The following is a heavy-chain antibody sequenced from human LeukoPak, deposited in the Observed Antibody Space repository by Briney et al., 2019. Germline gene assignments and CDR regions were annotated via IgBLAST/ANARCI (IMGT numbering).Heavy chain of an antibody. CDR1: GYTFITYG. D-gene: IGHD3-22*01. J-gene: IGHJ4*02. CDR2: ISGYNGNT. CDR3: ARDHMIVVPSPYYFDY. V-gene: IGHV1-18*01. Sequence: ASVKVSCKASGYTFITYGIGWVRQAPGQGLEWMGWISGYNGNTNYAQKFQGRVTMTTDTSTSTAYMELRSLRSDDTAVYYCARDHMIVVPSPYYFDYWGQGTLVTVSS.